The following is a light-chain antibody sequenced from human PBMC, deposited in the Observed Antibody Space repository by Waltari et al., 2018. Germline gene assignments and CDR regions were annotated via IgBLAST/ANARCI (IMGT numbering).Light chain of an antibody. J-gene: IGKJ1*01. V-gene: IGKV3-15*01. CDR1: QSIRSN. Sequence: EIVMTQSPATRSVFPGERATLACRASQSIRSNLAWYQHKPGQAPRPLIYGASTRATGIPARFSGSGSGTEFTLTISSLQSEDFAVYFCQQYDNWLGTFGQGTKVEIK. CDR2: GAS. CDR3: QQYDNWLGT.